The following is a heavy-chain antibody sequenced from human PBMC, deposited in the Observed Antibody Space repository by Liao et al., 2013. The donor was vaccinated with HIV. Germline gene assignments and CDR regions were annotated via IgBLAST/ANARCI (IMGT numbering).Heavy chain of an antibody. J-gene: IGHJ3*02. CDR1: GGSISSNSYY. CDR3: ARGRGTSAFDI. D-gene: IGHD1-1*01. V-gene: IGHV4-39*07. Sequence: QLQLQESGPGLVKPSETLSLTCTVSGGSISSNSYYWGWIRQPPGKGLEWIGSFYYSGSTYYNPSLKSRVTISVDTSKNQFSLRLSSVTAADTAVYYCARGRGTSAFDIWGQGTMVTVSS. CDR2: FYYSGST.